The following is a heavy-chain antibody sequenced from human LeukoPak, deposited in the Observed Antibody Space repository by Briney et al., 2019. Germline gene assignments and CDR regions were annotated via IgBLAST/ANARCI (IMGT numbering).Heavy chain of an antibody. CDR3: ARAFAFVY. V-gene: IGHV4-34*01. CDR2: INHSGST. CDR1: GGSFSGYY. J-gene: IGHJ4*02. Sequence: SETLSLTCAVYGGSFSGYYWSWIRQPPGKGLEWIGEINHSGSTNYNPSLKSRVTISVDTSKNQFSLKLSSVTAADTAVYYCARAFAFVYWGQGTLVTVSS. D-gene: IGHD3-3*01.